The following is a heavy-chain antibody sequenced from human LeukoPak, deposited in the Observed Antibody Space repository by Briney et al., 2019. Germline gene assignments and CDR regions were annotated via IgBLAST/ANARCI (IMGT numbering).Heavy chain of an antibody. CDR2: IYPADSDI. CDR1: GYSINNYW. V-gene: IGHV5-51*01. CDR3: ARQKYCSGGSCYTWFDP. Sequence: GESLKISCKGSGYSINNYWIGWVRQMPGKGLEWMGIIYPADSDIRYSPSFQGQVTISADKSISTAYLQWSSLKASDTAMYYCARQKYCSGGSCYTWFDPWGQGILVTVSS. J-gene: IGHJ5*02. D-gene: IGHD2-15*01.